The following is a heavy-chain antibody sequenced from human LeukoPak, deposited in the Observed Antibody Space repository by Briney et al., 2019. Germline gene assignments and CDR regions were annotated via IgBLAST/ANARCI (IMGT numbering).Heavy chain of an antibody. V-gene: IGHV4-59*01. D-gene: IGHD3-9*01. CDR3: ARRSKYYDILTGYYYYYMDV. Sequence: SETLSLTCTVSGGSISSYYWSWIRQPPGKGLEWIGYIYYSGSTNYNPSLKSRVTISVDSSKNQFSLKLSSVTAADTAVFYCARRSKYYDILTGYYYYYMDVWGKGTTVTISS. CDR2: IYYSGST. CDR1: GGSISSYY. J-gene: IGHJ6*03.